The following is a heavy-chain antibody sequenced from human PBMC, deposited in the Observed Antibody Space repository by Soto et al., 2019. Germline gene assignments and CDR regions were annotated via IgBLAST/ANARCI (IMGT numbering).Heavy chain of an antibody. V-gene: IGHV4-38-2*01. D-gene: IGHD2-15*01. J-gene: IGHJ3*02. Sequence: SETLSLTCAVSGYSTSSGNYWGWIRQPPGKGLEWIGSVYHSGSTYYNPSLKSRVTISLDTSKNQVSLRLSSVTAADTAMYYCARARWYDGFDIWGQGTMVTVSS. CDR1: GYSTSSGNY. CDR2: VYHSGST. CDR3: ARARWYDGFDI.